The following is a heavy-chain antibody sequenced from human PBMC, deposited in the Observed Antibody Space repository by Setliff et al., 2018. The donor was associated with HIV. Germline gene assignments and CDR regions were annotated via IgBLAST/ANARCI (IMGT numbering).Heavy chain of an antibody. V-gene: IGHV2-70*04. CDR1: GFSLSTSGMR. D-gene: IGHD3-3*02. J-gene: IGHJ6*03. CDR2: IDWDADK. Sequence: GSGPTLVNPTQTLTLTCTFSGFSLSTSGMRVSWIRQPPGKALEWLARIDWDADKFYTTPLKTRLTITKDTSKNQVVLTMTNMDPVDTATYYCAHILQHPFSHFYYYFYMDVWGEGTTVTVSS. CDR3: AHILQHPFSHFYYYFYMDV.